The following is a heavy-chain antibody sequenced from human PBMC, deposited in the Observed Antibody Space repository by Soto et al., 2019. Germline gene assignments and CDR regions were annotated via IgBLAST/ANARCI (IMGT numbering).Heavy chain of an antibody. J-gene: IGHJ3*01. CDR1: GGSIGYYY. CDR2: IYYSGST. Sequence: PSETLSLTCTVSGGSIGYYYWTWIRQPPGKGLEWIGFIYYSGSTNYNPSLKSRVTMSVDTSKNQFSLTLTSVTAADTAVYYCARERGVTTNDAFDVWGREAMVTVSS. CDR3: ARERGVTTNDAFDV. D-gene: IGHD4-17*01. V-gene: IGHV4-59*01.